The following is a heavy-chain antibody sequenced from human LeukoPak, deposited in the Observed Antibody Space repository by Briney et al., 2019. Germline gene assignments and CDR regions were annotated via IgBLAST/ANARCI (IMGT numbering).Heavy chain of an antibody. D-gene: IGHD4-11*01. CDR1: GDSVSSNSAA. J-gene: IGHJ5*02. Sequence: SHTLSLTCAISGDSVSSNSAAWNWIRHSPSRGLERLGRTYYRFRWYNDYAVSVRSRITVHPDTTKNQFSLHLDSVTFEDTAVYYCARGLQSTFDPWGQGTLVTVSS. V-gene: IGHV6-1*01. CDR2: TYYRFRWYN. CDR3: ARGLQSTFDP.